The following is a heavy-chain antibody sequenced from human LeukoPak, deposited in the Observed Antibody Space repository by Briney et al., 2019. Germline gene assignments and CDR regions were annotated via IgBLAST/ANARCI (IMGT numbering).Heavy chain of an antibody. Sequence: ASVKVSCKASGYTFTSYDINWVRQASGQGPEWMGWINPKSGDAKYGQAFQGRVTMTRDTSISTAYMELNRLRFDDTAMYYCARGEYSNGYPYRLDSWGQGTLVTVSS. CDR3: ARGEYSNGYPYRLDS. V-gene: IGHV1-2*02. CDR2: INPKSGDA. CDR1: GYTFTSYD. J-gene: IGHJ4*02. D-gene: IGHD3-16*01.